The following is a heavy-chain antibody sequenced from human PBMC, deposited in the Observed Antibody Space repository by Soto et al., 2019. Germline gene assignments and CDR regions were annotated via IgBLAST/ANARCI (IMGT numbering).Heavy chain of an antibody. CDR1: GFSLSTSGVG. CDR2: IYWDDDK. Sequence: QITLKESGPTLVKPTQTLTLTCTFSGFSLSTSGVGVGWIRQPPGKALEWLALIYWDDDKRYSPSLKSRLTITKDTSKNQVVLTMTNMDPVDTATYYCAHRGGPYYDILTGYYKRYGMDVWGQGTTVTVSS. V-gene: IGHV2-5*02. D-gene: IGHD3-9*01. CDR3: AHRGGPYYDILTGYYKRYGMDV. J-gene: IGHJ6*02.